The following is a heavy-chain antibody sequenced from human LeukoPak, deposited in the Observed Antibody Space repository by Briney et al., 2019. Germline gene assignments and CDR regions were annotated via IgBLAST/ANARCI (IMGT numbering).Heavy chain of an antibody. CDR3: ATEGYSSSLFEY. CDR2: IKQDGSEK. J-gene: IGHJ4*02. V-gene: IGHV3-7*01. D-gene: IGHD6-13*01. CDR1: GFTFSSYW. Sequence: PGGSLRLSCAASGFTFSSYWMSWARQAPGRGLEWVTNIKQDGSEKYYLDSVKGRFTISRDNTKNSLYLQISSLRAEDTAVYHCATEGYSSSLFEYWGQGTLVTVSS.